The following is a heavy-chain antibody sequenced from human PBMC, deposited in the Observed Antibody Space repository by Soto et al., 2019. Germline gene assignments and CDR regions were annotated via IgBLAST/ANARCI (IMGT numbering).Heavy chain of an antibody. Sequence: QVQVVQSGDEVKKPGASVKVSCKASGYTFTNYGFSWVRQAPGQGLEWMGWISGDNGNRKYAEKFQGRVTMTTDTSTSTAHMEPRSLRSDDTAVYYCAREGQAPYYSYGMDVWGQGTAVTLSS. CDR3: AREGQAPYYSYGMDV. V-gene: IGHV1-18*01. CDR2: ISGDNGNR. J-gene: IGHJ6*02. CDR1: GYTFTNYG.